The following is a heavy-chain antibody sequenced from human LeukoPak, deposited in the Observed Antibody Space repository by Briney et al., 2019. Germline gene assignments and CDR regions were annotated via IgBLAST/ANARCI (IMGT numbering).Heavy chain of an antibody. J-gene: IGHJ5*02. CDR2: IHYTGST. D-gene: IGHD3-10*01. V-gene: IGHV4-61*01. CDR1: GGSFSSSSYY. CDR3: ARGGYYGSGNDFRFDP. Sequence: SETLSLTCTVSGGSFSSSSYYWGWIRQSPGKGLECIGYIHYTGSTNYNPSLKSRVTISVETSKNQFSLKLKSVTAADTAVYYCARGGYYGSGNDFRFDPWGQGTLVTVSS.